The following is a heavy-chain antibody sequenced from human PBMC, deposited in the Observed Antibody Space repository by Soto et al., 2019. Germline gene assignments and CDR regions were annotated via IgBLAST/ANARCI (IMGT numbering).Heavy chain of an antibody. CDR2: ICHRGTT. D-gene: IGHD6-19*01. CDR1: GGSITTNW. V-gene: IGHV4-4*02. J-gene: IGHJ4*02. Sequence: QVHLQESGPGLVKPSGTLSLTCAVSGGSITTNWWSWVRQPPGKGLGGIGEICHRGTTNYNPSLRVRINISVDKSNNQSSPNLNSETAADSAIYYCARHIAVPRTRGLDYWGQGTLVTVSS. CDR3: ARHIAVPRTRGLDY.